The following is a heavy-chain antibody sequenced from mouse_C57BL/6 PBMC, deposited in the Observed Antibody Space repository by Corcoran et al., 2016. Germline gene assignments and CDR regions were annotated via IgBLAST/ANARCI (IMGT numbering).Heavy chain of an antibody. CDR3: ASGRGYAMDY. CDR2: IFPGSGST. D-gene: IGHD1-1*01. CDR1: GYTFPDYY. J-gene: IGHJ4*01. Sequence: QVQLQQSGPELVKPGASVKIPCKASGYTFPDYYINWVKQRPGQGLEWIGWIFPGSGSTYYNEKFKGKATLTVDKSYSTAYMLLSSLTSEDSAVYCCASGRGYAMDYWGQGTSVTVSS. V-gene: IGHV1-75*01.